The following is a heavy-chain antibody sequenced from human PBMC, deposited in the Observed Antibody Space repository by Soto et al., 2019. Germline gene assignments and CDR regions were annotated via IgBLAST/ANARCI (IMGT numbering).Heavy chain of an antibody. Sequence: SETLSLTCTVSGGSIRSYYWSWIRQPPGKGLEWIGYIYNTGRTSYNPSLKSRVTISLDTSKNQFSLKLSSVTAADTAVYYCARDSRRAEQLVPHYYYGMDVWGQGTTVTVAS. CDR2: IYNTGRT. CDR3: ARDSRRAEQLVPHYYYGMDV. V-gene: IGHV4-59*01. CDR1: GGSIRSYY. J-gene: IGHJ6*02. D-gene: IGHD6-13*01.